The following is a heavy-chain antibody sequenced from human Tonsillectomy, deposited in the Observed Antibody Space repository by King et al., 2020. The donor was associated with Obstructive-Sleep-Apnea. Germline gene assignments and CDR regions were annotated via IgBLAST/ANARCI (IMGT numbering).Heavy chain of an antibody. CDR2: INSNSGGT. J-gene: IGHJ5*02. V-gene: IGHV1-2*02. CDR3: ARGGAVADTFWPNWFDP. CDR1: GYTFTGYY. D-gene: IGHD6-19*01. Sequence: VQLVESGAEVKNPGASVKVSCKASGYTFTGYYIHWVRQAPGQGLEWMGWINSNSGGTSYGEKFQGRVTMTRDTSISTAYMELNRLRSDDTAVYYCARGGAVADTFWPNWFDPWGQGTLVTVSS.